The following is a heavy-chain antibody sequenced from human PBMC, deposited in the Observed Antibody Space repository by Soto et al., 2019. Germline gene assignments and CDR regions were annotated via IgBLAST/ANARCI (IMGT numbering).Heavy chain of an antibody. CDR3: ASVTRLAFDP. Sequence: QLLESGPGLVKPSETLSLTCTVSGGSISSSSYYWGWIRQPPGKGLEWIGSIYYSGSTYYNPSLKSRVTISVDTSKNQFSLKLSSVTAADTAVYYCASVTRLAFDPWGQGTLVTVSS. J-gene: IGHJ5*02. CDR2: IYYSGST. D-gene: IGHD2-2*01. CDR1: GGSISSSSYY. V-gene: IGHV4-39*01.